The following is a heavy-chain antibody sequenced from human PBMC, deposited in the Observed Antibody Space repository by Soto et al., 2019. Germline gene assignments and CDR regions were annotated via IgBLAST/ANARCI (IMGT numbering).Heavy chain of an antibody. V-gene: IGHV3-30*18. Sequence: QVQLVESGGGVVQPGRSLRLSCAASGFTFSSYGMHWVRQAPGKGLEWVAVISYDGSNKYYADSVKGRFTISRDNSKNTLYLQMNSLRAEDTAVYYCAKDQWYGVGAFYYYYGMDVWGQGTTVTVSS. CDR1: GFTFSSYG. J-gene: IGHJ6*02. CDR3: AKDQWYGVGAFYYYYGMDV. D-gene: IGHD1-26*01. CDR2: ISYDGSNK.